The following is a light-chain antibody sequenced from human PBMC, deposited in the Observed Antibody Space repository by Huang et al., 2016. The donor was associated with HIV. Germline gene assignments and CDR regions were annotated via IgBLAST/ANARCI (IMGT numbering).Light chain of an antibody. CDR1: QSDSFD. CDR3: QQYNNWPWT. V-gene: IGKV3-15*01. CDR2: GES. J-gene: IGKJ1*01. Sequence: EIVMPQSPATLSVSPGERATLSCRATQSDSFDLAWFQQRGGQAPRLLIYGESARATGIPARFSGSGSGTEFTLTISSLQSEVFAVYYCQQYNNWPWTFGQGTKVEIE.